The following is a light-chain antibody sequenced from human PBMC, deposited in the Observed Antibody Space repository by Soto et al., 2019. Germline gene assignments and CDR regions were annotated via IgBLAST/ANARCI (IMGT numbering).Light chain of an antibody. CDR1: QDIRNY. CDR2: DAS. CDR3: QRYDNLPF. J-gene: IGKJ3*01. Sequence: DIQMTQSPSSLSASVGDSVTITCQASQDIRNYLNWYQQKPGKAPKLLIYDASNLETGVPSRFSGSGSVTHFTFTISSLQPEDIATYYCQRYDNLPFFGPGTKVDIK. V-gene: IGKV1-33*01.